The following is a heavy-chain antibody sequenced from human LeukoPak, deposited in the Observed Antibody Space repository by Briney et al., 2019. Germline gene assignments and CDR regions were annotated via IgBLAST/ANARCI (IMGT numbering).Heavy chain of an antibody. CDR3: AKSSRYGVFSPFTFGGVIAERSFDY. Sequence: GGSLRLSCAASGFTFSSYAMSWVRQAPGKGLEWVSAISGSGGSTYYADSVKGRFTIPRDNSKNTLYLQMNSLRAEDTAVYYCAKSSRYGVFSPFTFGGVIAERSFDYWGQGTLVTVSS. D-gene: IGHD3-16*02. CDR1: GFTFSSYA. V-gene: IGHV3-23*01. J-gene: IGHJ4*02. CDR2: ISGSGGST.